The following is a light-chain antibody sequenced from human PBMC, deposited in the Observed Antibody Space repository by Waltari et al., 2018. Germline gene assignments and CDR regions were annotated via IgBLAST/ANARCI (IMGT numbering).Light chain of an antibody. CDR1: RSDVGDYNY. V-gene: IGLV2-14*03. CDR2: DVY. CDR3: SSYTSSSTVV. Sequence: QSALTQPASVSGSPGQSITISCTGTRSDVGDYNYVSWYQQHPGKAPKLIIYDVYNLATRVSNRFSGSKSGNTASLTISGLQAEDEGDYYCSSYTSSSTVVFGGGTKLTVL. J-gene: IGLJ2*01.